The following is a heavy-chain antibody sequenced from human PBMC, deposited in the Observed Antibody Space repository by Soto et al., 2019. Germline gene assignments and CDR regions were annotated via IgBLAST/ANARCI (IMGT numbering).Heavy chain of an antibody. V-gene: IGHV4-30-4*01. Sequence: QVQLQESGPGLVKPSQTLSLTCTVSGGSISSGDYYWNWIRQPPGKGLEWIGFIFNTGSTYYNPYLKSRLTISVDMSKNHFSLRLTSVTAADTAVYYCARNDYDYVWESPGGDAFDIWGQGTMVTVS. CDR3: ARNDYDYVWESPGGDAFDI. J-gene: IGHJ3*02. CDR1: GGSISSGDYY. D-gene: IGHD3-16*01. CDR2: IFNTGST.